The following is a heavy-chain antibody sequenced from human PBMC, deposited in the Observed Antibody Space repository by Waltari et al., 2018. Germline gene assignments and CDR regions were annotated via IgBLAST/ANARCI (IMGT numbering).Heavy chain of an antibody. V-gene: IGHV4-34*01. Sequence: QVQLQQWGAGLLKPSETLSLTCAVYGGSFSGYYWSWIRPPPGKGLEWIGEINHSGSTNYNPSLKRRVTISVDTSKNQFSLKLSSVTAADTAVYYCARNDFWSGYQYYYYGMDVWGQGTTVTVSS. CDR2: INHSGST. J-gene: IGHJ6*02. CDR1: GGSFSGYY. CDR3: ARNDFWSGYQYYYYGMDV. D-gene: IGHD3-3*01.